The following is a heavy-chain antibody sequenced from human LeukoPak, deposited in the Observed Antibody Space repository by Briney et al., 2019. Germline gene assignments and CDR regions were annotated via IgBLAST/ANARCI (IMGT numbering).Heavy chain of an antibody. J-gene: IGHJ4*02. Sequence: GGSLRLSCAASGFTVSSNDMSWVRQAPGKGLECISVIYSGGSTYYADSVKGRFTISRDNSKNTLYLQMNSLRAEDTAVYYCARGMTGYPYYFDYWGQGTLVTVSS. CDR1: GFTVSSND. V-gene: IGHV3-66*01. CDR3: ARGMTGYPYYFDY. D-gene: IGHD3-9*01. CDR2: IYSGGST.